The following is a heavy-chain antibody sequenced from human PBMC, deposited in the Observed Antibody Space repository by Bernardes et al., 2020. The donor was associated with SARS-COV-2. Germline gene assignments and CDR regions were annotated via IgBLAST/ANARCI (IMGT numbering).Heavy chain of an antibody. Sequence: SLRLSCAASGFTLSNYLFSWFRQAPGKGLEWVSSISGGGMYIYYGDAVRGRFTTSRDNTRTSVFLQMESLRAEDTAVYYCARDVGGADWRFGFDVWGPGTMVHVS. J-gene: IGHJ3*01. CDR1: GFTLSNYL. CDR3: ARDVGGADWRFGFDV. D-gene: IGHD2-21*02. V-gene: IGHV3-21*01. CDR2: ISGGGMYI.